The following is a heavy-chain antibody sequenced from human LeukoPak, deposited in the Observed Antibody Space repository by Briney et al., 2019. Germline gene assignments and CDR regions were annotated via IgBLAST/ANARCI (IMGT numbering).Heavy chain of an antibody. Sequence: GGSLRLSCAASGFTFSSYAMSWVRQAPGKGLEWVSAISGSGGSTYYADSVKGRFTISGDNSKNTLYLQMNSLRAEDTAVYYCAKYSSSGWPAHYYYYGMDVWGQGTTVTVSS. CDR3: AKYSSSGWPAHYYYYGMDV. V-gene: IGHV3-23*01. J-gene: IGHJ6*02. D-gene: IGHD6-19*01. CDR1: GFTFSSYA. CDR2: ISGSGGST.